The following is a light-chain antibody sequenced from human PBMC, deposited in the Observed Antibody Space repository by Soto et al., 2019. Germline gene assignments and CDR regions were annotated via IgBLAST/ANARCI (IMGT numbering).Light chain of an antibody. Sequence: QSALTEPRSVSGSPGQSVTISCTGTSSDVGGYKYVSWYQQHPGKAPKLRIYDVSKRPSGVPDRFSGSKSGKTASLTISGLQAEDEADYYCCSYAGSYTWVFGGGTKVTVL. CDR3: CSYAGSYTWV. CDR1: SSDVGGYKY. CDR2: DVS. V-gene: IGLV2-11*01. J-gene: IGLJ3*02.